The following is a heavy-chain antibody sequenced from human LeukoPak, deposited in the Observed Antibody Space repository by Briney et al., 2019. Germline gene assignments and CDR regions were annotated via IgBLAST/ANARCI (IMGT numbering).Heavy chain of an antibody. D-gene: IGHD3-10*01. Sequence: ASVKVSCKASGGTFSSNAISWVRQAPGQGLEWMGRIIPIFGIANYAQKFQGRVTITADKSTSTAYMELSSLRSEDTAVYYCASLMYYYGSGSQADFDYWGQGTLVTVSS. CDR3: ASLMYYYGSGSQADFDY. J-gene: IGHJ4*02. V-gene: IGHV1-69*04. CDR1: GGTFSSNA. CDR2: IIPIFGIA.